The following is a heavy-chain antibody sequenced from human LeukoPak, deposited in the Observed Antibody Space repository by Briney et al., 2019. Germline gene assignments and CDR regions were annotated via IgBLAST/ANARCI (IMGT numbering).Heavy chain of an antibody. CDR1: GGSISSSSYY. V-gene: IGHV4-39*01. Sequence: SETLSLTCTVSGGSISSSSYYWGWIRQPPGKGLEWIGSIYYSGSTYYNPSLKSRVTISVDTSKNQFSLKLSSVTAADTAVYYCAGQEGTFDYWGQGTLVTVSS. J-gene: IGHJ4*02. D-gene: IGHD1-7*01. CDR3: AGQEGTFDY. CDR2: IYYSGST.